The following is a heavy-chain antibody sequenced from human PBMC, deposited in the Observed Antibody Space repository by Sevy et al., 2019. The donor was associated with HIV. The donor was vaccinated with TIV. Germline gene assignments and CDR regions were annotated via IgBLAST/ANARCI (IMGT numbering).Heavy chain of an antibody. D-gene: IGHD3-22*01. V-gene: IGHV3-30*18. Sequence: GGSLRLSCAASGFTFSSYGMHWVRQAPGKGLEWVAVISYDGSNKYYAHSVKGRFTISRDNSKNTLYLQMNSLRAEDTAVYYCAKDGGYYDSSGYLDYWGQGTLVTVSS. CDR3: AKDGGYYDSSGYLDY. CDR1: GFTFSSYG. J-gene: IGHJ4*02. CDR2: ISYDGSNK.